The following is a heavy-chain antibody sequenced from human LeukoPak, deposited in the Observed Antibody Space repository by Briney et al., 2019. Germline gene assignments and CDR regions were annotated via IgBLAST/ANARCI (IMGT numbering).Heavy chain of an antibody. Sequence: ASVKVSCKASGYTFTSYYMHWVRQAPGQGLEWMGIINPSGGSTSYAQKFQGRVTMTRDTSTSTVYMELSSLRSEDTAVYYCARGQGCGGDCYSFPYYYYMDVWGKGTTVTVSS. CDR2: INPSGGST. CDR1: GYTFTSYY. J-gene: IGHJ6*03. CDR3: ARGQGCGGDCYSFPYYYYMDV. V-gene: IGHV1-46*01. D-gene: IGHD2-21*01.